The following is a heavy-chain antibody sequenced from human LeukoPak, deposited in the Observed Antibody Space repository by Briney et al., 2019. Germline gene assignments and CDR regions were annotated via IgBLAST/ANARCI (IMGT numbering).Heavy chain of an antibody. CDR3: TAGTGYSDHDY. CDR2: IKSKTNDETT. J-gene: IGHJ4*02. Sequence: PGGSLRLSCAASGFTFNNAWMSWVRQAPGKGLGWVGRIKSKTNDETTDYAAPVKGRFTISRDDSKNTLYLQMNSLKTEDTAVYYCTAGTGYSDHDYWGQGTLVTVSS. V-gene: IGHV3-15*01. CDR1: GFTFNNAW. D-gene: IGHD5-12*01.